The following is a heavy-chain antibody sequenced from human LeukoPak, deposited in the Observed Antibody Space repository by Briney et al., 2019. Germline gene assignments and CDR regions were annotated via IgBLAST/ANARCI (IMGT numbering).Heavy chain of an antibody. CDR1: GGSISNYY. J-gene: IGHJ4*02. CDR3: ARDHYDSRGYYYVGDY. CDR2: IYSSGST. D-gene: IGHD3-22*01. V-gene: IGHV4-4*07. Sequence: SGTLSLTCTVSGGSISNYYWSWIRQPAGKTLEWIGRIYSSGSTNYNPSLKSRVTMSVDTSKNQFSLKLSSVTAADTAVYYCARDHYDSRGYYYVGDYWGQGTLVTVSS.